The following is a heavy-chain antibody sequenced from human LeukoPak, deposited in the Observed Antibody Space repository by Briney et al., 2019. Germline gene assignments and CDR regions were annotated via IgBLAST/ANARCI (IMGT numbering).Heavy chain of an antibody. V-gene: IGHV3-21*01. J-gene: IGHJ3*02. CDR2: ISSSSSYI. CDR1: GFTFSNYP. D-gene: IGHD2-2*01. CDR3: AILGYCSSTSCPDDAFDI. Sequence: PGGSLRLSCAASGFTFSNYPMSWVRQAPGKGLEWVSSISSSSSYIYYADSVKGRFTISRDNAKNSLYLQMNSLRAEDTAVYYCAILGYCSSTSCPDDAFDIWGQGTMVTVSS.